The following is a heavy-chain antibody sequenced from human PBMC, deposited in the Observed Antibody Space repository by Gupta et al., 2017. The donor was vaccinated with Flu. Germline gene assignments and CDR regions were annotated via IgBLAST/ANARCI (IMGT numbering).Heavy chain of an antibody. J-gene: IGHJ5*02. Sequence: QVQLQQWGAGLLKPSETLSLTCAASGGSLGGDYWSWVRQSPGRGLEWIGEISHSGFTNYSPSLKSRVTMAVDSSNNQISLKLNSVTAADTAVYYCVRQPSRRWFDPWGQGTLVTVSS. CDR1: GGSLGGDY. CDR3: VRQPSRRWFDP. CDR2: ISHSGFT. V-gene: IGHV4-34*02.